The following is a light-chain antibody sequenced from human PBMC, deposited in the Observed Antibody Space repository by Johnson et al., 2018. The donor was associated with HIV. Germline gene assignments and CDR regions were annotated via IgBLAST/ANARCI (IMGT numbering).Light chain of an antibody. CDR3: GTWDSSLSAHFV. CDR2: DNN. J-gene: IGLJ1*01. Sequence: QFVLTQPPSMSAAPGQKVTISCSGSSSNIGNNYVSWYQQLPGTAPKLLIYDNNKRPSGIPDRFSGSKSGTSATLGITGLQTGDEADYYCGTWDSSLSAHFVFGTGTRVTV. CDR1: SSNIGNNY. V-gene: IGLV1-51*01.